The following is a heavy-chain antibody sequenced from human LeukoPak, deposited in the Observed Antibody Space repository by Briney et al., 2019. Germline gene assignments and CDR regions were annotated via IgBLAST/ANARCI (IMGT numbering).Heavy chain of an antibody. Sequence: ASVKVSCKASGYTFTSYAMHWVRQAPGQRLEWMGWINAGNGNTKYSQKFQARATITRDTSASTAYMELSSLRSEDTAVYYCARDYWSMVRGVSGWFDPWGQGTLVTVSS. J-gene: IGHJ5*02. CDR1: GYTFTSYA. D-gene: IGHD3-10*01. CDR3: ARDYWSMVRGVSGWFDP. V-gene: IGHV1-3*01. CDR2: INAGNGNT.